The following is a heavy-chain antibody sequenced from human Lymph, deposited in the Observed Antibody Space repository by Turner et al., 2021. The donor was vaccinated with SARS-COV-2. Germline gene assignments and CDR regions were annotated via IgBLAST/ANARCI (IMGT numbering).Heavy chain of an antibody. J-gene: IGHJ6*02. V-gene: IGHV3-53*04. CDR1: GITVSRNY. CDR2: IYSGGSS. CDR3: ARDLDTAGGMDV. Sequence: EVQLVESGGGFVHPGGSLRLSCAASGITVSRNYMSWVRQAPGKGLEWVSVIYSGGSSYYAESVKGRFTISRHNSKNTLYLQMNSLRAEDTAVYYCARDLDTAGGMDVWGQGTTVTVSS. D-gene: IGHD5-18*01.